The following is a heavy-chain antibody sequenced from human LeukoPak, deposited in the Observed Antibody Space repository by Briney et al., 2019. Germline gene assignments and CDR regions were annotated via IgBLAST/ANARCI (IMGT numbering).Heavy chain of an antibody. CDR3: ARDRVVRGVGAFDI. D-gene: IGHD3-10*01. V-gene: IGHV3-21*01. Sequence: SGGSLRLSCAASGFTFSSYSMNWVRQAPGKGLEWVSSIRSSSSYIYYADSVKGRFTISRDNAKNSLYLQMNSLRAEDTAVYYCARDRVVRGVGAFDIWGQGTMVTVSS. CDR2: IRSSSSYI. J-gene: IGHJ3*02. CDR1: GFTFSSYS.